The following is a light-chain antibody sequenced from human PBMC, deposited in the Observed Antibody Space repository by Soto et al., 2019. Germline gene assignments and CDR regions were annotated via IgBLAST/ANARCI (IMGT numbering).Light chain of an antibody. Sequence: DIHMTQSPSSLSASLGDRVTITWRASQRISSYLNLYQQKPRKGTELLIYAASSLHSGGRSRFSVSGSGTDFTLTISSLQPEDFATYYCQQSYSSRSITFGQGTRLEIK. J-gene: IGKJ5*01. CDR1: QRISSY. V-gene: IGKV1-39*01. CDR2: AAS. CDR3: QQSYSSRSIT.